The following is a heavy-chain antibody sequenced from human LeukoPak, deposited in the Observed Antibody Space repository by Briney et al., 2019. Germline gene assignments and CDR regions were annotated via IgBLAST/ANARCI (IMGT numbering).Heavy chain of an antibody. D-gene: IGHD6-19*01. CDR2: IYTSGST. CDR3: ASHSSGWYREAFDI. CDR1: GSSISSYY. V-gene: IGHV4-4*07. J-gene: IGHJ3*02. Sequence: KPSETLSLTCTVSGSSISSYYWSWIRQPAGEGLEWIGRIYTSGSTNYNPSLKSRVTMSVDTSKNQFSLKLSSVTAADTAVYYCASHSSGWYREAFDIWGQGTMVTVSS.